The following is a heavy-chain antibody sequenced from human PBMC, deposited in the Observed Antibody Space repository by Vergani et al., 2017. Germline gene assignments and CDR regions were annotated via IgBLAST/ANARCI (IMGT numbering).Heavy chain of an antibody. CDR1: GYSFTNYS. Sequence: EVELVQSGPEMRKPGESLKISCKGSGYSFTNYSIGWVRQMPGKGLEWMGIIYPGDSDTRYSPSFQGQVTISADKSISTAYLQWSSLMASDTAVYYCARHLDGYSYPDLWGRGTLVTVSS. J-gene: IGHJ2*01. CDR2: IYPGDSDT. D-gene: IGHD5-24*01. V-gene: IGHV5-51*03. CDR3: ARHLDGYSYPDL.